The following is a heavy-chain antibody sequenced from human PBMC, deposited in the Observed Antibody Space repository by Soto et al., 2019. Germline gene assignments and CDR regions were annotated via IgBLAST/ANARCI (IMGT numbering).Heavy chain of an antibody. Sequence: ASVKVSCKASGGTFSSYTISWVRQAPGQGLEWMGRIIPILGIANYAQKFQGRVTITADKSTSTAYMELSSLRSEDTAVYYCARERAYYYDSSGSTPDNWGQGTLVTVSS. CDR3: ARERAYYYDSSGSTPDN. CDR1: GGTFSSYT. D-gene: IGHD3-22*01. CDR2: IIPILGIA. V-gene: IGHV1-69*04. J-gene: IGHJ4*02.